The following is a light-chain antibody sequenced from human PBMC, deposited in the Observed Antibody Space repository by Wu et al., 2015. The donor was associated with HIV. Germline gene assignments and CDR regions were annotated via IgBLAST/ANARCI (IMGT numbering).Light chain of an antibody. Sequence: DIQMTQSPSTLSASVGDRVTITCRASQSISNWLAWYQQKPGKAPKLLIYEASTLQTGVPSRFSASGSGTEFTLTISSLQPDDFATYYCQQYNSYPVTFGQGTKVEIK. CDR2: EAS. CDR3: QQYNSYPVT. V-gene: IGKV1-5*03. J-gene: IGKJ1*01. CDR1: QSISNW.